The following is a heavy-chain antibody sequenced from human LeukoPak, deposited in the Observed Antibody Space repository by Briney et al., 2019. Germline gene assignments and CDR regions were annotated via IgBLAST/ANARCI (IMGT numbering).Heavy chain of an antibody. D-gene: IGHD1-1*01. V-gene: IGHV3-23*01. J-gene: IGHJ4*02. CDR3: AKGYVTTGFFDS. CDR1: GSTFSSYA. Sequence: PGGSLRLSCAASGSTFSSYAMSWVRQAPGKGLEWVSAISGSGGSTFYADSVKGRFTISRDNSKNTLYLQMNSLRAEDTALYYCAKGYVTTGFFDSWGQGTLVTVSS. CDR2: ISGSGGST.